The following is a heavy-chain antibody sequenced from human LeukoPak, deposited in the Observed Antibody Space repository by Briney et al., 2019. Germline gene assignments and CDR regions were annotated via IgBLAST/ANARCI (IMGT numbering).Heavy chain of an antibody. CDR2: ISFDGSEK. CDR3: ARSPGPAAVAFDY. Sequence: GGSLRLSCAASGFKFYSYAMHWVRQAPGKGLEWVASISFDGSEKYYRDSVKGRFTISRDNSKNTVSLQMNSLRPEDTAVYYCARSPGPAAVAFDYWGQGTLLTVS. D-gene: IGHD6-13*01. CDR1: GFKFYSYA. V-gene: IGHV3-30*04. J-gene: IGHJ4*02.